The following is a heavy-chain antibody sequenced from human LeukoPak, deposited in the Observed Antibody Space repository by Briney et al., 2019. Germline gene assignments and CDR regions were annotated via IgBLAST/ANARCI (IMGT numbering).Heavy chain of an antibody. CDR2: ISYDGSNK. CDR3: AREPAANSDFDY. Sequence: GGSLRLSCGASGFTFSDCAMHWVRQAPGKGLEWVAVISYDGSNKYYADSVNGRFTISRDNSKNTLYLQMKSLRAEDTAVYYCAREPAANSDFDYWGQGTLVTVSS. J-gene: IGHJ4*02. V-gene: IGHV3-30-3*01. CDR1: GFTFSDCA. D-gene: IGHD1-1*01.